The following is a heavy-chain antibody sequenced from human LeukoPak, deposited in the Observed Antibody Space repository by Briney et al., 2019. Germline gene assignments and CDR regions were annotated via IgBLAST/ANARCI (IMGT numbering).Heavy chain of an antibody. CDR1: GFTFSSYE. D-gene: IGHD2-2*02. J-gene: IGHJ4*02. CDR2: ISSSGSTI. V-gene: IGHV3-48*03. Sequence: PVGSLRLSCAASGFTFSSYEMNWVRQAPGKGLEWVSYISSSGSTIYYADSVKGRFTISRDNAKNSLYLQMNSLRAEDTAVYYCARLDEWRLYDYWGQGTLVTVSS. CDR3: ARLDEWRLYDY.